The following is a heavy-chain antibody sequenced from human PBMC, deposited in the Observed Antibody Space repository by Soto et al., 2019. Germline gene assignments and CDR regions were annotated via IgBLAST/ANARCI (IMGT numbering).Heavy chain of an antibody. Sequence: EVQLVESGGGLVQPGGSLKLSCAASGFTFSDSAIHWVRQASGKGLEWIGRVRNKANNHATEYAASMKGRFTISRDDSQNTAYLQMNSLKAEDTAVYYCFRHVPRVAGTGAPVWGQGTLVIVSS. V-gene: IGHV3-73*02. CDR2: VRNKANNHAT. CDR1: GFTFSDSA. D-gene: IGHD6-19*01. J-gene: IGHJ4*02. CDR3: FRHVPRVAGTGAPV.